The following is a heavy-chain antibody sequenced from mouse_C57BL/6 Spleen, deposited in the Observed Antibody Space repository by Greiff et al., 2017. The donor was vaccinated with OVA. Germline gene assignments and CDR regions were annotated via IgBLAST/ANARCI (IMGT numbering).Heavy chain of an antibody. CDR2: ISGGGGNT. CDR3: ARHEGWFAY. Sequence: EVQVVESGGGLVKPGGSLKLSCAASGFTFSSYTMSWVRQTPEKRLEWVATISGGGGNTYYPDSVKGRFTISRDNAKNTLYMQTSSLRSEDTAVNYCARHEGWFAYWGQGTLVTVSA. J-gene: IGHJ3*01. V-gene: IGHV5-9*04. CDR1: GFTFSSYT.